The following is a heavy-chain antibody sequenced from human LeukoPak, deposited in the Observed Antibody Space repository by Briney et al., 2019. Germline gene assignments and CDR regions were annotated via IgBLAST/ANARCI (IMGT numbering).Heavy chain of an antibody. Sequence: SVKVSCKASGGTFSSYAISWVRQAPGQGLEWMGRIIPILGIANYAQKFQGRVTITADKSTSTAYMELSSLRSEDTAVYYCASPYYYDSSGHSEFGYWGQGTLDTVSS. CDR1: GGTFSSYA. CDR3: ASPYYYDSSGHSEFGY. D-gene: IGHD3-22*01. CDR2: IIPILGIA. V-gene: IGHV1-69*04. J-gene: IGHJ4*02.